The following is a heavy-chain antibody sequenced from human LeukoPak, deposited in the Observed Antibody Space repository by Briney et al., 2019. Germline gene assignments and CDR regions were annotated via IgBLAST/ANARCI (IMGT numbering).Heavy chain of an antibody. Sequence: GGSLRLPCVASGFTFSSFWMSWVRQAPGKGLEFVANIDQDGSVRNYVDSVKGRFIISRDNAKNSLYLQMDSLRAKDTAVYFCARDPGSSSFDYWGLGTPVTVSS. D-gene: IGHD6-13*01. CDR1: GFTFSSFW. CDR3: ARDPGSSSFDY. CDR2: IDQDGSVR. J-gene: IGHJ4*02. V-gene: IGHV3-7*01.